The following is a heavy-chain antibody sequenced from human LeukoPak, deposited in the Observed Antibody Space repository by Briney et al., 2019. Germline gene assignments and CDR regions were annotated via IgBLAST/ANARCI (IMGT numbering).Heavy chain of an antibody. D-gene: IGHD3-10*01. V-gene: IGHV3-30*18. J-gene: IGHJ4*02. CDR3: AKFWRGAHYYGSGSYYFEGGFDY. CDR1: GFSFSSSG. Sequence: GGSLRLSCAASGFSFSSSGIHWVREALGKGLWRVAVISYDGSMIYYADTVKGRFTISRDNSKNAPNLQMNSLRAEDTAVYYCAKFWRGAHYYGSGSYYFEGGFDYWGRGTLVTVSS. CDR2: ISYDGSMI.